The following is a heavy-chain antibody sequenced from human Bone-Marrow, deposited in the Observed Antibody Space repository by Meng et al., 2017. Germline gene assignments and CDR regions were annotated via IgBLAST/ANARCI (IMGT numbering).Heavy chain of an antibody. Sequence: GESLKISCTASGFTFGDYAMSWVRQAPGKGLEWVGFIRSKAYGGKTEYAASVKGRFTISRDDSKSIAYLQMNSLKTEDTAVYYCTTVEVVVITTGGSNWGQGTLVTVSS. CDR1: GFTFGDYA. CDR3: TTVEVVVITTGGSN. J-gene: IGHJ4*02. CDR2: IRSKAYGGKT. V-gene: IGHV3-49*04. D-gene: IGHD3-22*01.